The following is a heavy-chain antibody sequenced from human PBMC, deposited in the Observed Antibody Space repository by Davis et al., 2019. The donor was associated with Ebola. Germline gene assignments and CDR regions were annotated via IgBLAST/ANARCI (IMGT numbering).Heavy chain of an antibody. CDR1: GASFSDYH. Sequence: MPSETLSLTCAVSGASFSDYHWSWLRQSPEKGLEWIGQINHRGDTYYNPSLQSRLTISIDPSKTQFSLRLSSVAAADTAVYFCARGGKFCSDYPRSNKFDFWGQGTLVTVSS. J-gene: IGHJ4*02. CDR2: INHRGDT. D-gene: IGHD4-17*01. CDR3: ARGGKFCSDYPRSNKFDF. V-gene: IGHV4-34*01.